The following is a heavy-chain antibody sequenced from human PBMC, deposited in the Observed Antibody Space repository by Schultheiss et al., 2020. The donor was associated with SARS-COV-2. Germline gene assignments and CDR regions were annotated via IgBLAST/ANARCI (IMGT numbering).Heavy chain of an antibody. Sequence: GGSLRLSCTASGFTFGDYAMSWVRQAPGKGLEWVAVISYDGSNKYYADSVKGRFTISRDNAKNSLYLQMNSLRAEDTAVYYCAKDFGYCSSTSCYPGPFDPWGQGTLVTVSS. CDR3: AKDFGYCSSTSCYPGPFDP. CDR1: GFTFGDYA. D-gene: IGHD2-2*01. V-gene: IGHV3-30*07. J-gene: IGHJ5*02. CDR2: ISYDGSNK.